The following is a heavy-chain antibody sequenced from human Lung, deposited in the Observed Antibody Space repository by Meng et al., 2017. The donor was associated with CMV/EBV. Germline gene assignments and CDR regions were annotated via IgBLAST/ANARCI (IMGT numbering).Heavy chain of an antibody. J-gene: IGHJ4*02. CDR3: AKFPDRRDKGF. D-gene: IGHD1-14*01. V-gene: IGHV4-39*01. CDR2: IYSGGQT. CDR1: GASISSGTRY. Sequence: SETLSLXCSVSGASISSGTRYWGWIRQPPGKGLEWIGSIYSGGQTFYSPSLRSRVTLAVDRTKNQFSLKMTSVTAADTAVYFCAKFPDRRDKGFWGRGALVTVSS.